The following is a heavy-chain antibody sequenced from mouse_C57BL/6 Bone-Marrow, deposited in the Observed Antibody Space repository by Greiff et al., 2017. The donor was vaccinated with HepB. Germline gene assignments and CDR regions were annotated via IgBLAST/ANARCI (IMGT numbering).Heavy chain of an antibody. J-gene: IGHJ4*01. CDR1: GYSFPSYY. CDR3: ARPNLLLRLDY. CDR2: IYPGSGNT. D-gene: IGHD1-1*01. Sequence: QVKLMESGPELVKPGASVKISCKASGYSFPSYYIHWVKKRPGQGLEWIGWIYPGSGNTKYNEKFKGKATLTADPSSSTAYMQLSSLTSEDSAVYYCARPNLLLRLDYWGQGTSVTVSS. V-gene: IGHV1-66*01.